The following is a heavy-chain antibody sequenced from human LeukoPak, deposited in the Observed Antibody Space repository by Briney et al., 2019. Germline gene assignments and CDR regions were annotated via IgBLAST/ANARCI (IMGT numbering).Heavy chain of an antibody. CDR1: GFSVSSNGAA. CDR3: ARAGGSLAAAGITRFDY. Sequence: SQTLSLTCAISGFSVSSNGAAWNWIGQAPSRGLEWQGRTYCRTKWYHDYAVSVKSRITIKPDTSKNQFSLQLNSVTPEDTAVYYCARAGGSLAAAGITRFDYWGQGTLVTVSS. D-gene: IGHD6-13*01. V-gene: IGHV6-1*01. CDR2: TYCRTKWYH. J-gene: IGHJ4*02.